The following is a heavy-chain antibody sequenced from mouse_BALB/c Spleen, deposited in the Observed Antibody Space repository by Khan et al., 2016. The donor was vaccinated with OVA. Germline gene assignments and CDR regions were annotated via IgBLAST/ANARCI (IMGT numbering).Heavy chain of an antibody. V-gene: IGHV5-6*01. CDR1: GFTFSAYS. Sequence: EVELVESGGDLMKPGGSLKLSCAASGFTFSAYSMSWVRQTPDKRLVWVASFNSDGYYTYYPDSVQGRFTISRNNAKNTLSLQSNSLESEYTARYDCASHLTGSFAYWGQGTLVTVSA. D-gene: IGHD4-1*01. CDR3: ASHLTGSFAY. J-gene: IGHJ3*01. CDR2: FNSDGYYT.